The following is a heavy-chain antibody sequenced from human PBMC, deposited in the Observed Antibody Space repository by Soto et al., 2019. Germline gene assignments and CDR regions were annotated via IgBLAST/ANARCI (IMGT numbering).Heavy chain of an antibody. CDR2: ISGTGGST. Sequence: GGSLRLSCAASRFTFSCCAMSWVRQAPGKGLEWVSTISGTGGSTSYADSVKGRFTISRDNSKNTLYLQVGSLRAEDTAIYYCAKASSGSYSSFDYWGQGTLVTVSS. V-gene: IGHV3-23*01. J-gene: IGHJ4*02. D-gene: IGHD1-26*01. CDR1: RFTFSCCA. CDR3: AKASSGSYSSFDY.